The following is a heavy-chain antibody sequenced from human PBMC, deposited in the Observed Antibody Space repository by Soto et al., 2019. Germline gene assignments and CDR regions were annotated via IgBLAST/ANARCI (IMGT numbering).Heavy chain of an antibody. CDR1: GGSISSYY. Sequence: PSETLSLTCTVSGGSISSYYWSWIRQPPGKGLEWIGYIYYSGSTNYNPSLKSRVTISVDTSKNQFSLKLGSVTAADTAVYYCARVLRVSDHNRITRWFDPWGQGTLVTVSS. V-gene: IGHV4-59*01. D-gene: IGHD3-10*01. CDR3: ARVLRVSDHNRITRWFDP. J-gene: IGHJ5*02. CDR2: IYYSGST.